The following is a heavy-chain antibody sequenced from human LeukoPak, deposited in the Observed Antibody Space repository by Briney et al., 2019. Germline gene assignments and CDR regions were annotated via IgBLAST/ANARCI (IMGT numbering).Heavy chain of an antibody. CDR1: GGSISSGGYY. Sequence: PSETLSLTCTVSGGSISSGGYYWSWIRQHPGKGLEWIGYIYYSGSTYYNPSLKSRVTISVDTSKNQFSLKLSSVTAADTAVYYCARFYCSSTSCYTYYFDYWGQGTLVTVSS. J-gene: IGHJ4*02. D-gene: IGHD2-2*02. CDR3: ARFYCSSTSCYTYYFDY. CDR2: IYYSGST. V-gene: IGHV4-31*03.